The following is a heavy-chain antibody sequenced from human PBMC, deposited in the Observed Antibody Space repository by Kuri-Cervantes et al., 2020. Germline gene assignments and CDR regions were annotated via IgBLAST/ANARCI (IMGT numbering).Heavy chain of an antibody. J-gene: IGHJ3*02. CDR3: ARDWSGIAVADRGDAFDI. CDR2: IYHSGKT. Sequence: SETLSLTCTVSGGSISGADCYWGWIRQPPGKGLEWIGYIYHSGKTFYNSSLKSRVTISVDKSKNQFSLKLSSVTAADTAVYYCARDWSGIAVADRGDAFDIWGQGTMVTVSS. V-gene: IGHV4-30-4*01. D-gene: IGHD6-19*01. CDR1: GGSISGADCY.